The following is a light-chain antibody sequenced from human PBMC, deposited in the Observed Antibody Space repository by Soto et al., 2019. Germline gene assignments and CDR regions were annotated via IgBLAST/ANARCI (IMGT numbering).Light chain of an antibody. Sequence: EIALTKPPGTLSFSPQERATLSCRASQSVASTYLAWYHQKPGQTPKLQVYGLSIRATGIQDKFSGSGSRTDSALAISRLGPEGVAVMYCRQYGTSPLAFGPRTKVDI. CDR1: QSVASTY. J-gene: IGKJ3*01. CDR2: GLS. V-gene: IGKV3-20*01. CDR3: RQYGTSPLA.